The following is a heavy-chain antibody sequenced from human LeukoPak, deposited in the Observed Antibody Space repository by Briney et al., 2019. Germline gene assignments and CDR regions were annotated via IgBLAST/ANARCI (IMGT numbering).Heavy chain of an antibody. J-gene: IGHJ3*02. CDR3: ARLDDAFDI. CDR2: IYYSGST. CDR1: GGSISSYY. Sequence: SETLSLTCTVSGGSISSYYWSWIRQPPGKGLEWIGYIYYSGSTNYNPSLKSRVTISVDTSKNQFSLKLSSVTAADTAVYYCARLDDAFDIWGQGTMVTVSS. V-gene: IGHV4-59*08.